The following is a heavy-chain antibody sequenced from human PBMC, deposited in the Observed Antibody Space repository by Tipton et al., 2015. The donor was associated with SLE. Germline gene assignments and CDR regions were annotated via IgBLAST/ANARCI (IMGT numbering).Heavy chain of an antibody. V-gene: IGHV1-18*01. J-gene: IGHJ3*02. CDR2: ISAYNGNT. CDR3: TRYIAVAGEGAFDI. CDR1: GYTFTSYG. D-gene: IGHD6-19*01. Sequence: QVQLVQSGAEVKKPGASVKVSCKASGYTFTSYGISWVRQAPGQGLEWMGWISAYNGNTNYAQKLQGRVTMTTDTSTSTAYMELRRLRSDDAAVYYCTRYIAVAGEGAFDIWGQGTMVTVSS.